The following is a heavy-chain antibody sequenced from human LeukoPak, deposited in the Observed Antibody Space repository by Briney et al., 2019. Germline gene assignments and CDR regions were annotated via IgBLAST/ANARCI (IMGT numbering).Heavy chain of an antibody. D-gene: IGHD2-2*01. CDR1: GYTFTSYD. J-gene: IGHJ5*02. V-gene: IGHV1-8*01. Sequence: ASVKVSCKASGYTFTSYDINWVRQATGQGLEWMGWMNPNSGNTGYAQKFQGRVTMTRNTSISTAYMELSSLRSEDTAVYYCARGHLGYCSSTSCYKPGTEFDPWGQGTLVTVSS. CDR3: ARGHLGYCSSTSCYKPGTEFDP. CDR2: MNPNSGNT.